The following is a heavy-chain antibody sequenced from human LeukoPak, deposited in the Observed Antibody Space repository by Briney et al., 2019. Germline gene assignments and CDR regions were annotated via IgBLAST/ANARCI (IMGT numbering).Heavy chain of an antibody. CDR2: ISSSRSYI. V-gene: IGHV3-21*01. CDR1: GFTFSSYS. D-gene: IGHD6-6*01. CDR3: ARRGQLVPYFDY. Sequence: GGSLRLSCAASGFTFSSYSMKWVRQAPGKGLEWVASISSSRSYIYYEDSVRGRFTISRDNANNSLYLQMISLRAEDAAVYYFARRGQLVPYFDYWGQGALVTVSS. J-gene: IGHJ4*02.